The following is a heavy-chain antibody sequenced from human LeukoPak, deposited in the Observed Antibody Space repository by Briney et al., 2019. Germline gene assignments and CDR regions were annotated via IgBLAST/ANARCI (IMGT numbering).Heavy chain of an antibody. D-gene: IGHD6-13*01. J-gene: IGHJ4*01. CDR3: ARDGTAAGLYFDL. V-gene: IGHV3-7*01. CDR2: IRQDGSEK. Sequence: GGSLRLSCEVSGFTFTDYWMNWVRQAPGKGPEWVARIRQDGSEKTYVDSVKGRFTISRDNTRNSLSLQLNGLRAEDTAVYYCARDGTAAGLYFDLWGQGTLVTVSS. CDR1: GFTFTDYW.